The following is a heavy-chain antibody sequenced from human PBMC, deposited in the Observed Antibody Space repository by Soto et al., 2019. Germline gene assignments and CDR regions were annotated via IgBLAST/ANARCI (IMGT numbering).Heavy chain of an antibody. D-gene: IGHD1-26*01. V-gene: IGHV4-59*07. Sequence: QVHLQESGPGLVKPSDTLSLTCTVSGASITGYYWSWIRQPPGKGLEWIGYVYYTGTTNYSPSLQSRVAISVVPSKKQFSLSLNSVTATDTAVYYCVRGRRWDGGGWGFDCWGQGALVSVSS. CDR1: GASITGYY. CDR3: VRGRRWDGGGWGFDC. CDR2: VYYTGTT. J-gene: IGHJ4*02.